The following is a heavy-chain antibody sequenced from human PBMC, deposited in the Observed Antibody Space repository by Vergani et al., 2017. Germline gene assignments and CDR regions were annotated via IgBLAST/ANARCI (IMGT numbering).Heavy chain of an antibody. V-gene: IGHV4-39*01. CDR3: ARHSTVEWLVKLGWIDP. CDR2: IYYSGST. D-gene: IGHD6-19*01. Sequence: VQVVESGGGLIKPGGSLRLSCVVSGITFKNAWINWVRQAPGKGLEWIASIYYSGSTYYNPSLKSRVTISVDTSKNQFSLKLSSVTAADTAVYFCARHSTVEWLVKLGWIDPWGQGILVTVSS. CDR1: GITFKNAW. J-gene: IGHJ5*02.